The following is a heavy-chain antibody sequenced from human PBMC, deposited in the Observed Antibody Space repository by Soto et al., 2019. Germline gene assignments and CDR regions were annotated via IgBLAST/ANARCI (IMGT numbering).Heavy chain of an antibody. Sequence: EVQLLESGGGVVQTGGSLRLSCAASGFTFRVYAMSWVRQAPGRGLEWVSSITGNGDTTYYTDSVNGRFTISRENSKNTLFLQMNSRSVEDTAVDYCSLERPNYFGAGGGDYQSGGDHWGQGILVTVSS. CDR3: SLERPNYFGAGGGDYQSGGDH. J-gene: IGHJ5*02. V-gene: IGHV3-23*01. CDR1: GFTFRVYA. CDR2: ITGNGDTT. D-gene: IGHD3-10*01.